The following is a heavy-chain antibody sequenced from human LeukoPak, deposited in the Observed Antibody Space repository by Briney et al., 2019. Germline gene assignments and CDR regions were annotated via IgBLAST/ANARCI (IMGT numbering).Heavy chain of an antibody. CDR2: INHSGST. Sequence: SKTLSLTCAVYGGSFSGYSWSWIRQPPGKGLEWIGEINHSGSTNYNPSLKSRVTISVDTSKNQFSLKLSSVTAADTAVYYCARAHMDLYCSSTSCRSIYYYYYGMDVWGQGTTVTVSS. D-gene: IGHD2-2*01. V-gene: IGHV4-34*01. CDR3: ARAHMDLYCSSTSCRSIYYYYYGMDV. CDR1: GGSFSGYS. J-gene: IGHJ6*02.